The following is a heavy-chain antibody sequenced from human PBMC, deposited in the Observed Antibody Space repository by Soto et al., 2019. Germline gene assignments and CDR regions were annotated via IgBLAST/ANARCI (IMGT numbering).Heavy chain of an antibody. CDR2: IKSKTDGGTT. J-gene: IGHJ6*02. Sequence: EVQLVESGGGLVKPGGSLRLSCAASGFTFSNAWMSWVRQAPGKGLEWVGRIKSKTDGGTTDYAASVKGRFTISRDDSKNTLYLQMNSLKTEDTAVYYCTTTAAAGPSYYYGMDVWGQGTTVTVSS. D-gene: IGHD6-13*01. V-gene: IGHV3-15*01. CDR3: TTTAAAGPSYYYGMDV. CDR1: GFTFSNAW.